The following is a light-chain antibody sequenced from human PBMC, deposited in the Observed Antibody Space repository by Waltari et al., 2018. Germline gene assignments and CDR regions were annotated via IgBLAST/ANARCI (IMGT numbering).Light chain of an antibody. CDR1: RRDIGGHSS. CDR3: SSYTDSFTVV. Sequence: QSALSQPASVSGSPGQSIAISCTGTRRDIGGHSSVHWYPQPPGKAPKLMIYDFRNRPSGVSYRFSGSKSANTASLTISGLQAEDEADYYCSSYTDSFTVVFGGGTRLTVL. CDR2: DFR. J-gene: IGLJ3*02. V-gene: IGLV2-14*03.